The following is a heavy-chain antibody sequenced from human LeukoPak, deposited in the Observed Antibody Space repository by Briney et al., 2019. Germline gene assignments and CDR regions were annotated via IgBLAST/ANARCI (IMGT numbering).Heavy chain of an antibody. CDR3: ATSPLYCSGGSCYLGYFDY. CDR2: IYHSGST. Sequence: SETLSLTCAVSGYSISSGYYWGWIRQPPGKGLEWIGSIYHSGSTYYNPSLKSRVTISVDTSKNQFSLKLSSVTAADTAVYYCATSPLYCSGGSCYLGYFDYWGQGTLVTVSS. D-gene: IGHD2-15*01. J-gene: IGHJ4*02. CDR1: GYSISSGYY. V-gene: IGHV4-38-2*01.